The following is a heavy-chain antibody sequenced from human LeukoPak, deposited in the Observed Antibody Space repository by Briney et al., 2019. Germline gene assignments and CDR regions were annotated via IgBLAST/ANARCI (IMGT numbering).Heavy chain of an antibody. CDR3: GRSGAYESTGGGGFEYFDY. Sequence: GRSLRLSCAASGFTFSSYGMHWVRQAPGKGLEWVAVIYYDGSNKYYTDSVKGRFTISRDNSKNTLYLQMNSLRAEDTAVYYCGRSGAYESTGGGGFEYFDYWGQGTLVTVSS. CDR1: GFTFSSYG. J-gene: IGHJ4*02. V-gene: IGHV3-33*01. CDR2: IYYDGSNK. D-gene: IGHD3-22*01.